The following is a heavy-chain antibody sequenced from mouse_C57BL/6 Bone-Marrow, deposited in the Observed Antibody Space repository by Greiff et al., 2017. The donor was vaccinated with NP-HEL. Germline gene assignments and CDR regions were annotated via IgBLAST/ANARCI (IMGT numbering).Heavy chain of an antibody. V-gene: IGHV1-76*01. J-gene: IGHJ4*01. CDR3: AGTYYRGGYAMDY. D-gene: IGHD2-14*01. Sequence: VQLQQSGAELVRPGASVKLSCKASGYTFTDYYINWVKQRPGQGLEWIARIYPGSGNTYYNEKFKGKATLTAEKSSSTAYMQLSSLTSEDSAVYFCAGTYYRGGYAMDYWGQGTSVTVSS. CDR2: IYPGSGNT. CDR1: GYTFTDYY.